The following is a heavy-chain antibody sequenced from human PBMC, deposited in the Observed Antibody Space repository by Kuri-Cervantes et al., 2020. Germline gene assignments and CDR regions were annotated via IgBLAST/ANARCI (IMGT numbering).Heavy chain of an antibody. V-gene: IGHV4-31*02. CDR1: GGSISSGGYY. J-gene: IGHJ5*02. CDR2: IYYSGST. CDR3: ARDRWFDP. Sequence: LRLSCTVSGGSISSGGYYWSWIRQHPGKGLEWIGYIYYSGSTYYNPSLKSRVTISVDASKNQFSLKLSSVTAADTAVYYCARDRWFDPWGQGTLVTVSS.